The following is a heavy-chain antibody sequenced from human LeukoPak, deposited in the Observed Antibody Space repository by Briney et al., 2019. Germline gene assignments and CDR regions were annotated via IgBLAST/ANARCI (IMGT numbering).Heavy chain of an antibody. CDR3: ARDAYTTTSNWLDP. D-gene: IGHD4-17*01. V-gene: IGHV3-74*01. J-gene: IGHJ5*02. Sequence: GGSLRLSCEASGFTLNKYWMHWVRQAPGKGLVWVSRITGGGSDIAYADSVKGRFTVSRDDAKNTLFLQMTSLRVEDTAIYYCARDAYTTTSNWLDPWGQGTLVTVSS. CDR1: GFTLNKYW. CDR2: ITGGGSDI.